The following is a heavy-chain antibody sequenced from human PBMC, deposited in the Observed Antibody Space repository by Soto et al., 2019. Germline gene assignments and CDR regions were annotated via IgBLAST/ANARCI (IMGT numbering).Heavy chain of an antibody. Sequence: QVQLVQSGAEVKKPGASVKVSCKASGYTFTSYGISWVRQAPGQGLEWMGWISAYNGNTNYAQKLQGRVTMTTDTSTSTAYMELRSLRSDDTAVYYCARVITVSIVVVPAAKRGAFYIWGQGTMVTVSS. V-gene: IGHV1-18*01. CDR2: ISAYNGNT. D-gene: IGHD2-2*01. CDR3: ARVITVSIVVVPAAKRGAFYI. CDR1: GYTFTSYG. J-gene: IGHJ3*02.